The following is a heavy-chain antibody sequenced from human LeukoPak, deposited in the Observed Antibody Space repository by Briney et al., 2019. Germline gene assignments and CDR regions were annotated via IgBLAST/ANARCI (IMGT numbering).Heavy chain of an antibody. CDR1: GDSVSSNSVT. CDR3: ARRLTQYDCFDP. CDR2: TYYRFTWYN. V-gene: IGHV6-1*01. D-gene: IGHD2-2*01. Sequence: QSQTLSLTCAIAGDSVSSNSVTWNWIRQSPSRGLEWLGRTYYRFTWYNDYAVSVRGRITVNPDTSKNQFSLHLNSVTPEDTAVYYXARRLTQYDCFDPWGQGILVTVSS. J-gene: IGHJ5*02.